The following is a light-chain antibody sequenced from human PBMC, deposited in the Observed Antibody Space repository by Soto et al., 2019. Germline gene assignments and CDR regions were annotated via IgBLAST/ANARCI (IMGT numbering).Light chain of an antibody. V-gene: IGLV2-14*01. CDR1: NSDIGDWNY. CDR2: EVN. CDR3: SSFASGTTLFV. Sequence: QSALTQPASVSGSPGQSITISCTGANSDIGDWNYVSWYQQYPGKAPKVIIYEVNYRPSGVSYRFSGSKSGNTASLTISGLQAEDEAYYYCSSFASGTTLFVFGGGTKLTVL. J-gene: IGLJ1*01.